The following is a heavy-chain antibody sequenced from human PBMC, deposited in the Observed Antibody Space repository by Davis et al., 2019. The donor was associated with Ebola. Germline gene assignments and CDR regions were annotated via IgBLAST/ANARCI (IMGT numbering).Heavy chain of an antibody. D-gene: IGHD2-2*01. J-gene: IGHJ4*02. CDR1: GFTFSSYS. CDR2: ISTSSSTI. V-gene: IGHV3-48*02. CDR3: ARPNCSSTSCYSVGDY. Sequence: GESLKISCAASGFTFSSYSMNWVRQAPGKGLEWVSYISTSSSTIYYADSVKGRFTISRDNAKNSLYLQMNSLRDEDTAVYYCARPNCSSTSCYSVGDYWGQGTLVTVSS.